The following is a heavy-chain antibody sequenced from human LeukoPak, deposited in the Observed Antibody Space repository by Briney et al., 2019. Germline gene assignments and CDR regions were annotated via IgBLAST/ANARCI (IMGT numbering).Heavy chain of an antibody. CDR3: ASFLAHRSNDY. D-gene: IGHD2/OR15-2a*01. CDR1: GVSMSSYY. V-gene: IGHV4-59*01. CDR2: VHYTGTT. Sequence: SETPSLTCSVSGVSMSSYYWSWIRQPPGKGLEWIGYVHYTGTTNYNASLKSRVTISLDTSKNQFSLRLSSVTAADTAVYYCASFLAHRSNDYCGQGTLVTVSS. J-gene: IGHJ4*02.